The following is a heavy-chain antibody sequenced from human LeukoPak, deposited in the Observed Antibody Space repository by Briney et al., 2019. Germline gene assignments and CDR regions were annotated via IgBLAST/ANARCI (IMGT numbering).Heavy chain of an antibody. D-gene: IGHD3-22*01. J-gene: IGHJ1*01. CDR1: GFTFSTYW. Sequence: PGGSLRLSCAASGFTFSTYWMHWVRQAPGKGLVWVSRIKSDGSTNYADSVKGRFTISRDNANNTLSLQMNSLRPVDTGVYYCARAPSEIGGYYPEYFRHWGQGTLVTVSS. CDR3: ARAPSEIGGYYPEYFRH. CDR2: IKSDGST. V-gene: IGHV3-74*01.